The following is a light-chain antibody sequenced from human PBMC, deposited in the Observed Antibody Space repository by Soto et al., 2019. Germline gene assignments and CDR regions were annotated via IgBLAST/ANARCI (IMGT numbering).Light chain of an antibody. CDR3: SSYTSSSTSVV. CDR1: SSDVGGYNY. V-gene: IGLV2-14*01. J-gene: IGLJ2*01. CDR2: DVS. Sequence: QSALTQPASVSGSPGQSITISCTGTSSDVGGYNYVSWYQQHPGKAPKLMIYDVSNRPSGVSNRFSGSKSGNTASLTISGLQAEDVADYYCSSYTSSSTSVVFGGGTQLTVL.